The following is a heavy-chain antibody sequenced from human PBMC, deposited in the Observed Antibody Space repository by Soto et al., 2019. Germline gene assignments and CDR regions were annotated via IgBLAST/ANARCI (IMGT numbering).Heavy chain of an antibody. V-gene: IGHV3-23*01. Sequence: PGGSLRLSCAASGFTFSSYAMSRVRQAPGKGLEWVSAISGSGGSTYYADSVKGRFTISRDNSKNTLYLQMNSLRAEDTAVYYCAKDRTTVTTLFLWVYWGQGTLVTVSS. D-gene: IGHD4-4*01. CDR2: ISGSGGST. J-gene: IGHJ4*02. CDR1: GFTFSSYA. CDR3: AKDRTTVTTLFLWVY.